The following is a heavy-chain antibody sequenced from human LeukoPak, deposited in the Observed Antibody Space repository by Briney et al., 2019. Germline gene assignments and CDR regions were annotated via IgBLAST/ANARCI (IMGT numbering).Heavy chain of an antibody. CDR3: ARALRVGSSWYYFDY. Sequence: GGSLRLSCAASAFPFSSYSKNWVRQAPWKVLQWVSSICSSSSYIYYADSVKGRFTISRDNAKNSLYLQMNSLRAEDTAVYYCARALRVGSSWYYFDYWGQGTLVTVSS. V-gene: IGHV3-21*01. J-gene: IGHJ4*02. D-gene: IGHD6-13*01. CDR1: AFPFSSYS. CDR2: ICSSSSYI.